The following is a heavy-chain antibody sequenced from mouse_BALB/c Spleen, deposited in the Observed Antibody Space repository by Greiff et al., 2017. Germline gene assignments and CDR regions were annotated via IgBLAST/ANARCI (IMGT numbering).Heavy chain of an antibody. V-gene: IGHV5-6*01. CDR2: ISSGGSYT. J-gene: IGHJ4*01. Sequence: DVHLVESGGDLVKPGGSLKLSCAASGFTFSSYGMSWVRQTPDKRLEWVATISSGGSYTYYPDSVKGRFTISRDNAKNTLYLQMSGLKSEDTAMYYCARQDYGSDAMDYWGQGTSVTVSS. CDR3: ARQDYGSDAMDY. CDR1: GFTFSSYG. D-gene: IGHD1-1*01.